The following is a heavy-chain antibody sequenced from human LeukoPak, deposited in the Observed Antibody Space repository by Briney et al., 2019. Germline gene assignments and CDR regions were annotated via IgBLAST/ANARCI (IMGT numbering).Heavy chain of an antibody. CDR3: ASAPDSSGWPRFDP. J-gene: IGHJ5*02. CDR1: GGSISSYY. V-gene: IGHV4-4*07. Sequence: PSETLSLTCTVSGGSISSYYWSWIRQPAGKGLEWIGRIYTTGTTNYNPSLKSRVTMSVDTSKNQFSLKLSSVTAADTAVYYCASAPDSSGWPRFDPWGQGTLVAVSS. CDR2: IYTTGTT. D-gene: IGHD6-19*01.